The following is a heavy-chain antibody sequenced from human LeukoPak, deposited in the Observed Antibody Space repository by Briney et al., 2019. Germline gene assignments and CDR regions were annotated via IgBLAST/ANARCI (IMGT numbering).Heavy chain of an antibody. J-gene: IGHJ4*02. CDR2: IYHSGST. V-gene: IGHV4-30-2*01. Sequence: SETLSLTCTVSGGSISSGGYYWSWIRQPPGKGLEWIGYIYHSGSTYYNPSLKSRVTISVDRSKNQFSLKLSSVTAADTAVYYCARVSGSWYYFDYWGQGTLVTVSS. CDR1: GGSISSGGYY. D-gene: IGHD6-13*01. CDR3: ARVSGSWYYFDY.